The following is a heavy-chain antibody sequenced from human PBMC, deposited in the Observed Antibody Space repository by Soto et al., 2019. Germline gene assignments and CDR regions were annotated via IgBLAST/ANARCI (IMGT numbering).Heavy chain of an antibody. Sequence: PGGSLRLSCAASGFTFSRYTMHWVRQAPGKGLEWMAFISYDGSNKYYADSVKGRFTISRDNSKNTLYLQMNSLRAEDTAVYYCARDRGVYYYYGMDVWGQGTTVTVSS. CDR3: ARDRGVYYYYGMDV. D-gene: IGHD3-10*01. V-gene: IGHV3-30-3*01. J-gene: IGHJ6*02. CDR1: GFTFSRYT. CDR2: ISYDGSNK.